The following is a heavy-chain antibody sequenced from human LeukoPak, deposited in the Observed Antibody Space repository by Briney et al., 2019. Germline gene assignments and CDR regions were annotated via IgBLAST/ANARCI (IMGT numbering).Heavy chain of an antibody. CDR1: GFTFSSHG. CDR2: INWHGGST. Sequence: GGSLRLSCAASGFTFSSHGMNWVRQAPGKGLEWVSGINWHGGSTGYADSVKGRFTISRDNAKNSLYLQMNSLRAEDTALYYCARDVSSGWYSDYWGQGTLVTVSS. D-gene: IGHD6-19*01. CDR3: ARDVSSGWYSDY. J-gene: IGHJ4*02. V-gene: IGHV3-20*04.